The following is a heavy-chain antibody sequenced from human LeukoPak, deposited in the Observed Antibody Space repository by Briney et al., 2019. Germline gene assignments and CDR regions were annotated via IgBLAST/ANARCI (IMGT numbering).Heavy chain of an antibody. J-gene: IGHJ4*02. CDR1: GFTFSSYG. V-gene: IGHV3-33*01. D-gene: IGHD4-23*01. CDR2: IWYDGSNK. CDR3: AREGVTKVFDY. Sequence: PGGSLRLSCAASGFTFSSYGMHWVRQAPGKGLEWVAVIWYDGSNKYYADSVKGRFTISRDNSENTLYLQMNSLRAEDTAVYYCAREGVTKVFDYWGQGTLVTVSS.